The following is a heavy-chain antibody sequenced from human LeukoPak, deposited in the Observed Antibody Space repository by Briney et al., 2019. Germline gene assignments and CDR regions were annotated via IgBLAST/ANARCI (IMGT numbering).Heavy chain of an antibody. D-gene: IGHD2-2*01. CDR1: GLTVSSNY. J-gene: IGHJ4*02. CDR2: IYSGGST. V-gene: IGHV3-66*02. Sequence: GGSLRLSCAASGLTVSSNYMSWVRQAPGKGLEWVSVIYSGGSTYYADSVKGRFTISRDNSKNTLYLQMNSLRAEDTAVYYCARDRYCSSTSCSFDYWGQGTLVTVSS. CDR3: ARDRYCSSTSCSFDY.